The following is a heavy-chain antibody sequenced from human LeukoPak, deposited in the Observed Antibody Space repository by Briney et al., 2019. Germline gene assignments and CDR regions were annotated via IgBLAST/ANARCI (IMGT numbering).Heavy chain of an antibody. J-gene: IGHJ3*02. CDR3: AKDRSSGWYGRDEAFDI. V-gene: IGHV3-9*01. CDR2: ISWNSGSI. Sequence: GGSLRLSCAASGFTFDDYAMHWVRQAPGKGLEWVSGISWNSGSIGYADSVKGRFTISRDNAKNSLYLQMNSLRAEDTALYYCAKDRSSGWYGRDEAFDIWGQGTMVTVSS. D-gene: IGHD6-19*01. CDR1: GFTFDDYA.